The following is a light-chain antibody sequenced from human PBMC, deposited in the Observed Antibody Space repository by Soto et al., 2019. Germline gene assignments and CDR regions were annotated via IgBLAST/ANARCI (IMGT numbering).Light chain of an antibody. CDR2: DVT. Sequence: QSALTQPASVSGSPGQSITISCTGTSSDVGDNNYVSWYQQHPGKAPKLMIYDVTHRPSGISNRFSGSKSVNTASLTISGLQAEDEADYYCSSYTSSSTLYVFGTGTKLTVL. J-gene: IGLJ1*01. CDR1: SSDVGDNNY. V-gene: IGLV2-14*01. CDR3: SSYTSSSTLYV.